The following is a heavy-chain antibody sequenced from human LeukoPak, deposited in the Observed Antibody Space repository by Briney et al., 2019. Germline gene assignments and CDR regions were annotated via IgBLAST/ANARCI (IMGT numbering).Heavy chain of an antibody. CDR3: AKYTTPYYFDY. J-gene: IGHJ4*02. Sequence: TGGSLRLSCEGSGFTFNNYVMNWVRQAPGKGLEWVSGVSGRGSSTYYADSVKGRFTISRDNSQNTVYLQMKSLRAEDTAIYFCAKYTTPYYFDYWGQGILVTVS. D-gene: IGHD1-1*01. CDR1: GFTFNNYV. CDR2: VSGRGSST. V-gene: IGHV3-23*01.